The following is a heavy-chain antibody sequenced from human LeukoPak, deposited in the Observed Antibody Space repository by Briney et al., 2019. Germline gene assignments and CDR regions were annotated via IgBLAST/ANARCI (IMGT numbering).Heavy chain of an antibody. D-gene: IGHD3-16*02. CDR1: RFTFNSYW. CDR3: ARDGYDYVWGSYREGFYYFEY. CDR2: IKQDGSEK. Sequence: GGSLTLSCAASRFTFNSYWMSWVRQAPGKGLEWVTNIKQDGSEKHYVDSVKGRFTISRDNAKNSLYLQVNSLRAEDTAVYYCARDGYDYVWGSYREGFYYFEYWGQGTLVTVSS. J-gene: IGHJ4*02. V-gene: IGHV3-7*04.